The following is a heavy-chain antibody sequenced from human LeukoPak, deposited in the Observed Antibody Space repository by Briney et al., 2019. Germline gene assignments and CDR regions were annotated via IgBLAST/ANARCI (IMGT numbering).Heavy chain of an antibody. CDR3: ARHGTVAGPFQH. V-gene: IGHV4-59*08. CDR2: IYYSGTT. D-gene: IGHD2-8*02. Sequence: SETLSLTCTVSGGSISSYYWSWIRQPPGKALEWIGYIYYSGTTNYNPSLKSRVTMSVDTSKNQFSLKLNSTTAADTAMYYCARHGTVAGPFQHWGRAPWSPSPQ. CDR1: GGSISSYY. J-gene: IGHJ1*01.